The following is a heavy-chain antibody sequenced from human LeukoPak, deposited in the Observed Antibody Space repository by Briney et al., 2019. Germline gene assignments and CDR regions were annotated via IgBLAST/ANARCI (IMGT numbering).Heavy chain of an antibody. Sequence: GGSLRLSCAASGFTFSSYAVSWVRQAPGKGLEWVSAISGSGGGTYYADSVKGRFTISRDNSKNTVYLQMNSLSTEDTAVYYCAKTTTGYSSGRYPGWPVDYWGQGTLVSVSS. CDR3: AKTTTGYSSGRYPGWPVDY. CDR1: GFTFSSYA. V-gene: IGHV3-23*01. D-gene: IGHD6-19*01. CDR2: ISGSGGGT. J-gene: IGHJ4*02.